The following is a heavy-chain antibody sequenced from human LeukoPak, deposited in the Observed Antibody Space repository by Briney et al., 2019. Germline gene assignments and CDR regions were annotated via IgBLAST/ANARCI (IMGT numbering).Heavy chain of an antibody. CDR2: ISYDGSNK. V-gene: IGHV3-30-3*01. CDR3: ARDRYGSGSYYNVKDY. J-gene: IGHJ4*02. D-gene: IGHD3-10*01. Sequence: GGSLRLSCAASGFTFSSYAMHWVRQAPGKGLEWVAVISYDGSNKYYADSVKGRFTISRDNSKNTLYLQMNSLRAEDTAVYYCARDRYGSGSYYNVKDYWGQGTLVTVSS. CDR1: GFTFSSYA.